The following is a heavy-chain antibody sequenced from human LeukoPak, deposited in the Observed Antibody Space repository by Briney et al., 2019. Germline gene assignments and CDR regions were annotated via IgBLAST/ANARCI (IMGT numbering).Heavy chain of an antibody. D-gene: IGHD4-17*01. J-gene: IGHJ4*02. Sequence: SETLSLTCTVSGGSISSYYWNWIRQSPGKGLEWIGYIFYSVTTNYNPSLKSRVTISVDTSKNQFSLKLSSVTAADTAVYYCARRGPTGSNDFWGQGTLVTVSS. CDR1: GGSISSYY. CDR3: ARRGPTGSNDF. CDR2: IFYSVTT. V-gene: IGHV4-59*08.